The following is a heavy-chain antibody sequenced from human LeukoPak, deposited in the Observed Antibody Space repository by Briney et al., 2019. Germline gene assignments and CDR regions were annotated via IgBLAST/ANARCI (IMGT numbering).Heavy chain of an antibody. V-gene: IGHV4-59*01. CDR1: GGSISSYY. D-gene: IGHD5-12*01. CDR3: ARVGIVATTFDY. CDR2: IYYSGST. J-gene: IGHJ4*02. Sequence: PSETLSLTCTVSGGSISSYYWSWIRQPPGKGLEWIGYIYYSGSTNYNPSLKSRVTISVDTSKNQFSLKLSSVTAADTAAYYCARVGIVATTFDYWGQGTLVTVSS.